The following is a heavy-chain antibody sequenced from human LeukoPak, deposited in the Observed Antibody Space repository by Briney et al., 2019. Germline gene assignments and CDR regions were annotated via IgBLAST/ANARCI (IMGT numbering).Heavy chain of an antibody. Sequence: PSETLSLTCTVSGGSISSYCWSWIRQPPGKGLEWIGYIYTSGSTNYNPSLKSRVTISVDTSKNQFSLKLSSVTAADTAVYYCARLGFMDVWGKGTTVTVSS. J-gene: IGHJ6*03. V-gene: IGHV4-4*09. CDR2: IYTSGST. D-gene: IGHD7-27*01. CDR1: GGSISSYC. CDR3: ARLGFMDV.